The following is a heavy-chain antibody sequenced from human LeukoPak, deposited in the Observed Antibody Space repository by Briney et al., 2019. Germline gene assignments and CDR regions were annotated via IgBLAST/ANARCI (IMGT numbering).Heavy chain of an antibody. Sequence: SETLSLTCAVYGGSFSGYYWSWIRQPPGKGLEWIGEINHSGSTNYNPSLKSRVTISVDTSKNQFSLKPSSVTAADTAVYYCARSPYGGPTFFDYWGQGTLVTVSS. CDR3: ARSPYGGPTFFDY. J-gene: IGHJ4*02. CDR1: GGSFSGYY. CDR2: INHSGST. V-gene: IGHV4-34*01. D-gene: IGHD4-23*01.